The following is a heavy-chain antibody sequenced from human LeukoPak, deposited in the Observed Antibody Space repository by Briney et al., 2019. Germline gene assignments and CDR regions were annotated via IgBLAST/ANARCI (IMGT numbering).Heavy chain of an antibody. J-gene: IGHJ4*02. D-gene: IGHD6-13*01. Sequence: ASVKVSCKASGGTFSSYAISWVRQAPGQGLEWMGWINPNSGGTNYAQKFQGRVTMTRDTSISTAYMELSRLRSDDTAVYYCARDYAGPIAAAGTGDYWGQGTLVTVSS. CDR2: INPNSGGT. V-gene: IGHV1-2*02. CDR3: ARDYAGPIAAAGTGDY. CDR1: GGTFSSYA.